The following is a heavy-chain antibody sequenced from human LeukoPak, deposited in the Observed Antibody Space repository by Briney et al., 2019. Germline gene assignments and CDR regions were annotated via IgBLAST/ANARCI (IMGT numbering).Heavy chain of an antibody. Sequence: GGSLRLSCAASGFTFSSYAMSWVRQAPGKGLEWVSAISGTGLNTYYADSVKGRFTISRDNSKNTLYLQMNSLRAEDTAVYYCAKRVSGWYWVDYWGQGTTVTVSS. CDR3: AKRVSGWYWVDY. D-gene: IGHD6-19*01. CDR1: GFTFSSYA. V-gene: IGHV3-23*01. CDR2: ISGTGLNT. J-gene: IGHJ4*03.